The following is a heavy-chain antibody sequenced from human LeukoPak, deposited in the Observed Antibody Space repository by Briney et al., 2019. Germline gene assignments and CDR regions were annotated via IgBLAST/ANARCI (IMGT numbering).Heavy chain of an antibody. V-gene: IGHV3-7*01. CDR2: INLDGTEE. CDR3: ARDTRPIWFGELGGYFDY. Sequence: GGSLRLSCAASGFVFSTYWMTWVRQAPGKGLEWVANINLDGTEEHYVDSSLKGRFTISRDNAKNSLYLQMTSLRAEDTAVYYCARDTRPIWFGELGGYFDYWGQGTLVTVSS. J-gene: IGHJ4*02. CDR1: GFVFSTYW. D-gene: IGHD3-10*01.